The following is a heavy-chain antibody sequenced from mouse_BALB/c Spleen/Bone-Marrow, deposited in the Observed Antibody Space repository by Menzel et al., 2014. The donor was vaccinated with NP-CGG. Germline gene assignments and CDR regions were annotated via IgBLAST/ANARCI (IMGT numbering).Heavy chain of an antibody. CDR1: GISLTGYG. D-gene: IGHD2-4*01. J-gene: IGHJ4*01. V-gene: IGHV2-6-7*01. Sequence: VKLVESGLGPVAPSQSLSITCTASGISLTGYGVSWVRQSPGKGMEWLGMIWGDGSTDYNSALKSRLSNSKDNSKSQVFLKMNSLQTDDTARYYCARDSFLITRALDYWGQGTSVTISS. CDR3: ARDSFLITRALDY. CDR2: IWGDGST.